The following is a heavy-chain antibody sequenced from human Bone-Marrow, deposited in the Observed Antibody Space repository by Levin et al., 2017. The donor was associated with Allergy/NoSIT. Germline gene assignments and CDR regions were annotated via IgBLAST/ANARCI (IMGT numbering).Heavy chain of an antibody. V-gene: IGHV3-72*01. CDR3: VRVHDFTYTY. D-gene: IGHD2-2*02. CDR2: SRNKADRYGT. Sequence: GGSLRLSCAASGFTFSDYYIDWVRQAPGKGLEWVGRSRNKADRYGTEYAAAVEGRFTISSDDSENSLHLHMNSMKTEDTAVYYCVRVHDFTYTYWGQGTLLTVSS. J-gene: IGHJ4*02. CDR1: GFTFSDYY.